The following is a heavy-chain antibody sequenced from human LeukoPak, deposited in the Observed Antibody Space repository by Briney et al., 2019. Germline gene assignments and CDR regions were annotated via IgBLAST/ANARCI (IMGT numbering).Heavy chain of an antibody. CDR1: GGTFSSYA. CDR3: ARSGYHYQFDY. D-gene: IGHD3-16*01. V-gene: IGHV1-69*05. Sequence: SVKVSCKASGGTFSSYAISWVRQAPGQGLEWMGRIIPIFGTASYAQKFQGRVTITTDESTSTAYMELSSLRSEDTAVYYCARSGYHYQFDYWGQGTLVTVSS. J-gene: IGHJ4*02. CDR2: IIPIFGTA.